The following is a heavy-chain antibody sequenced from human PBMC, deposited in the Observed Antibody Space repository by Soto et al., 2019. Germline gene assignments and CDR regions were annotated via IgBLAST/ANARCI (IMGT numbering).Heavy chain of an antibody. CDR2: IYYSGST. CDR1: GGSISSGDYY. V-gene: IGHV4-30-4*01. Sequence: SETXSLTCTVSGGSISSGDYYWSWIRQPPGKGLEWIGYIYYSGSTYYNPSLKSRVTISVDTSKNQFSLKLSSVTAADTAVYYCASDLNRGSSYFDYWGQGTLVTVSS. D-gene: IGHD3-10*01. J-gene: IGHJ4*02. CDR3: ASDLNRGSSYFDY.